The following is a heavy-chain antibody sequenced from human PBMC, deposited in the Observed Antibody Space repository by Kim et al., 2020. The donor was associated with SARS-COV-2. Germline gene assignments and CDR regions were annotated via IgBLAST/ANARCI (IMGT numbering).Heavy chain of an antibody. CDR3: ARDSTMASGY. D-gene: IGHD1-26*01. V-gene: IGHV4-34*01. J-gene: IGHJ4*02. Sequence: SETLSLTCAVYGGSFSGYYWSWIRQPPGKGLEWIGEINHSGSTNYNPSLKSRVTISVDTSKNQFSLKLSSVTAADTAVYYCARDSTMASGYWGQGTLVTV. CDR1: GGSFSGYY. CDR2: INHSGST.